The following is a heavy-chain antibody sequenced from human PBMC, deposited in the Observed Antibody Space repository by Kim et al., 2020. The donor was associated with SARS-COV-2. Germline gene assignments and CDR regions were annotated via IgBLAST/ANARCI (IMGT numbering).Heavy chain of an antibody. V-gene: IGHV3-73*01. CDR1: KFTFSDSA. D-gene: IGHD1-1*01. CDR3: VRRQVRLEAE. Sequence: GGSLRLSCAASKFTFSDSAIHWVRQASGRGLEWVGRIKKKADGYATAYAASVKGRFTVSRDDSKNTAYLQMNRLTTEDTAVYYCVRRQVRLEAEWGQGTLVTVSS. CDR2: IKKKADGYAT. J-gene: IGHJ4*02.